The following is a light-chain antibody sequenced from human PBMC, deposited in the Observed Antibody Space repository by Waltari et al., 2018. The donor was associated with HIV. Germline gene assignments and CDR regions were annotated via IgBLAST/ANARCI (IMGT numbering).Light chain of an antibody. J-gene: IGKJ1*01. Sequence: DIVMTQSPDSLAVSLGERATINFKSSQSVLYSSHNKNYLACYQQKPGQSPKLLIYWGSTRESGVPDRFSGSGSGTDFTLTISSLQTEDVAVYYCQQYYSTTWTFGQGTKVEIK. V-gene: IGKV4-1*01. CDR1: QSVLYSSHNKNY. CDR3: QQYYSTTWT. CDR2: WGS.